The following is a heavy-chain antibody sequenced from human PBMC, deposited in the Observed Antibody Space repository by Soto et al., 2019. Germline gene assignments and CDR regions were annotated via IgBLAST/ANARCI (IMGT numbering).Heavy chain of an antibody. J-gene: IGHJ6*03. V-gene: IGHV3-23*01. Sequence: GGSLRLSCAASGFTFSSYAMSWVRQAPGKGLEWVSAISGSGGSTYYADSVKGRFTISRDNSKNTLYLQMNSLRAEDTAVYYCARVERYSGYDYYYYYMDVWGKGTTVTVSS. CDR3: ARVERYSGYDYYYYYMDV. D-gene: IGHD5-12*01. CDR1: GFTFSSYA. CDR2: ISGSGGST.